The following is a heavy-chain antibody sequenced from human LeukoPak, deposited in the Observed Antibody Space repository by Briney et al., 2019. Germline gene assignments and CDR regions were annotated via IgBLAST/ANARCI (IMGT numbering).Heavy chain of an antibody. V-gene: IGHV3-23*01. Sequence: PGGSLRLSCAASGFTFSSYGMSWVRQAPGKGLEWVSAISGSGGSTYYADSVKGRFTISRDNSKNTLYLQMNSLRAEDTAVYYCAKERISFQYCSSTSCYFDYWGQGTLVTVSS. CDR2: ISGSGGST. D-gene: IGHD2-2*01. CDR1: GFTFSSYG. CDR3: AKERISFQYCSSTSCYFDY. J-gene: IGHJ4*02.